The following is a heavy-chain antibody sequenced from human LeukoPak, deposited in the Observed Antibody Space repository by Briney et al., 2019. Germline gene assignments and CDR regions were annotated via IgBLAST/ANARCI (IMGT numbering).Heavy chain of an antibody. V-gene: IGHV4-30-2*01. CDR1: GLSISRGGYP. Sequence: SETLSLTCGVSGLSISRGGYPWRWVRQPPGKGLEWIGYIYHSGSTYYSPSLQSQVTISVDRSKNQFSLKLSSVTAADTAVYYCARGIISYGPAFDYWGQGTLVTVSS. CDR2: IYHSGST. J-gene: IGHJ4*02. CDR3: ARGIISYGPAFDY. D-gene: IGHD5-18*01.